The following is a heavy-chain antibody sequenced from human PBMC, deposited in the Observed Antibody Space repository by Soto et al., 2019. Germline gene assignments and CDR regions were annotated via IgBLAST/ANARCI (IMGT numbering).Heavy chain of an antibody. CDR2: IIPILDTT. CDR3: ASGGTTVNRRFDF. CDR1: GGTSSSYA. D-gene: IGHD4-4*01. Sequence: QVQVVQSGAEVKKPGSSVRVSCKASGGTSSSYAITWMRQAPGQGLEWMGGIIPILDTTDYAQTFQGIVTFTADESTSTVYMELSSLTSEDTAVYYCASGGTTVNRRFDFWGQGTLVTVSS. V-gene: IGHV1-69*01. J-gene: IGHJ4*02.